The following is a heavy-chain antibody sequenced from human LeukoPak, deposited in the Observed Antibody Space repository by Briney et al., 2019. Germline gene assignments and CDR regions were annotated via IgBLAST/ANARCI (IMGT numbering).Heavy chain of an antibody. Sequence: PGRSLRLSCAAAGFTFSSYGMHWVRQAPGKGLEWVAFISYDGSNKYYADSVKGRFTISRDNSKNTLYLHMNSLRAEDTAVYFCAKGPHQYYFDYWGQGTLVTVSS. CDR1: GFTFSSYG. CDR2: ISYDGSNK. D-gene: IGHD2-2*01. J-gene: IGHJ4*02. V-gene: IGHV3-30*18. CDR3: AKGPHQYYFDY.